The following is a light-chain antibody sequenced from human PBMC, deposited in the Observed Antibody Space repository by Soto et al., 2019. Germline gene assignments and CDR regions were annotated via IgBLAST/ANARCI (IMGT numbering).Light chain of an antibody. CDR2: RAS. V-gene: IGKV3D-15*01. Sequence: EIVLTQSPGTLSLSPGERATLSCRASQSVSSNYLAWYQQKPGQAPKVLIYRASIRATGIPDRFTGSGSGTEFTLTISSLQSEDFAVYYCQQYNNWPPWTFGQGTKVDI. CDR1: QSVSSN. CDR3: QQYNNWPPWT. J-gene: IGKJ1*01.